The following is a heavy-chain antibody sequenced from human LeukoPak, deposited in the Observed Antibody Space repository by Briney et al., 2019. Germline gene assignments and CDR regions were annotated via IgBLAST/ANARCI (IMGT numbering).Heavy chain of an antibody. Sequence: SETLSLTCTVSGGSISSSSYYWGWIRQPPGKGLEWIGSVYYSGSTYCNPSLKSRVTMSVDTSRNQFSLKLSSVTAADTAVYYCARLFAGAFDIWGKGKMVTVS. CDR1: GGSISSSSYY. CDR2: VYYSGST. D-gene: IGHD3-3*01. V-gene: IGHV4-39*01. J-gene: IGHJ3*02. CDR3: ARLFAGAFDI.